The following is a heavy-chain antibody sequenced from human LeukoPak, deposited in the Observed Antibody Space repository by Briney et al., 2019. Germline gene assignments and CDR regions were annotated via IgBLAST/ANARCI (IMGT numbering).Heavy chain of an antibody. CDR2: MNPNSGNT. Sequence: ASVKVSCKASGYTFTSYDINWVRQATGQGPEWMGWMNPNSGNTGYAQKFQGRVTITRNTSISTAYMELSSLRSEDTAVYYCARGLSRASLSPGYWGQGTLVTVSS. V-gene: IGHV1-8*03. CDR1: GYTFTSYD. CDR3: ARGLSRASLSPGY. J-gene: IGHJ4*02. D-gene: IGHD4/OR15-4a*01.